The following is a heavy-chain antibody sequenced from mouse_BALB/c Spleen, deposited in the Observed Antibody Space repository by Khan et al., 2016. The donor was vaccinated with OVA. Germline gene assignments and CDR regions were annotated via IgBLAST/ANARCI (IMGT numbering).Heavy chain of an antibody. D-gene: IGHD2-14*01. Sequence: QVQLKESGPGLVAPSQSLSITCTVSGFSLSRYNIHWVRQPPGKGLEWLGMIWGGGGTDYNSTLKSRLSIRKDNSQSQVLVKMNSLQTDDTAMYYCARAYYRYDGYYAMDYWGQGTSVTVSS. CDR1: GFSLSRYN. CDR2: IWGGGGT. V-gene: IGHV2-6-4*01. J-gene: IGHJ4*01. CDR3: ARAYYRYDGYYAMDY.